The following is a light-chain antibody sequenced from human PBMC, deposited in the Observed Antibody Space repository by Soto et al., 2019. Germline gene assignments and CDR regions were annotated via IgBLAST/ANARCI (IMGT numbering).Light chain of an antibody. Sequence: DLQMTQSPSSLSASVGDRITITCQASQDISNRLNWYHQKPGKAPNLLIYDASNLAAGVPSGFSGSGSGTDFTFTISSLQPEDIGTYYCQHCFTVPYTFGQGTKLEIK. V-gene: IGKV1-33*01. J-gene: IGKJ2*01. CDR2: DAS. CDR3: QHCFTVPYT. CDR1: QDISNR.